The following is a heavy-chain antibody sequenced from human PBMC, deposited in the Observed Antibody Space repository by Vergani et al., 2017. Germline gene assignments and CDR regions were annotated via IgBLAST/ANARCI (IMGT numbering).Heavy chain of an antibody. CDR2: IIPIFGTA. D-gene: IGHD3-10*01. CDR3: ARGNHPPLHYYGAGTDGFDI. V-gene: IGHV1-69*13. Sequence: QVQLVQSGAEVKKPGSSVKVSCKASGGTFSSSAISWVRQAPGQGLEWMGRIIPIFGTANYAQKFQGRVTITADESTSTAYMELSSLRSEDTAVYYCARGNHPPLHYYGAGTDGFDIWGEGTMVTVYS. CDR1: GGTFSSSA. J-gene: IGHJ3*02.